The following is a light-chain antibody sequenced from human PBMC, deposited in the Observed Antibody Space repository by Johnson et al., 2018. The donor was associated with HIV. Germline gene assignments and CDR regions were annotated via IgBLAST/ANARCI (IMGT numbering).Light chain of an antibody. J-gene: IGLJ1*01. CDR3: GTWDSSLSGV. Sequence: QSVLTQPPSVSAAPGQKVTISCSGSSSNIGNNYVSWFQQLPGTAPKLLIYDNNKRPSGIPDRFSGSKSGTSATLGITGLQTGDEADYYCGTWDSSLSGVFGTGTTVTVL. CDR1: SSNIGNNY. V-gene: IGLV1-51*01. CDR2: DNN.